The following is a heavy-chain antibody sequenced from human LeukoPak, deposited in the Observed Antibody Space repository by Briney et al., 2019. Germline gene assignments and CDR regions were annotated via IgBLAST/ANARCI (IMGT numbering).Heavy chain of an antibody. V-gene: IGHV1-69*06. CDR1: GYTFTSYG. Sequence: SVKVSCKASGYTFTSYGISWVRQAPGQGLEWMGGIIPIFGTANYAQKFQGRVTITADKSTSTAYMELSSLRSEDTAVYYCARVKTTVTPDYYYYYYMDVWGKGTTVTVSS. D-gene: IGHD4-17*01. CDR2: IIPIFGTA. J-gene: IGHJ6*03. CDR3: ARVKTTVTPDYYYYYYMDV.